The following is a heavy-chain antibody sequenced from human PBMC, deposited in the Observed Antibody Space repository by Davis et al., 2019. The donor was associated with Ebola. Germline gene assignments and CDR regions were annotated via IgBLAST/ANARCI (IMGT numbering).Heavy chain of an antibody. CDR2: VSHRGST. CDR1: GGSFSDNY. D-gene: IGHD1-20*01. CDR3: GSGRDYTWNY. V-gene: IGHV4-34*01. Sequence: SETLSLTCAVYGGSFSDNYYTWIRQPPGRGLEWIGEVSHRGSTIYTPSFKSRVTISVDTSKNQFSLKLTSVTAADTAVYYCGSGRDYTWNYWGRGTLVTVSP. J-gene: IGHJ4*02.